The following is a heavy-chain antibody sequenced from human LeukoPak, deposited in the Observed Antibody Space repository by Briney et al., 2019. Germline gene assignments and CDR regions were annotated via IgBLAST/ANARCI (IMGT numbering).Heavy chain of an antibody. CDR1: GYTFTSYW. CDR3: ARVTPNWNPGFDY. Sequence: GDSLKISCKGSGYTFTSYWIGWVRQMPGKGLEWMGLIYPGDSDTRYSPSFQGQVTISADKSISTAYLQWSSLKASDTAMYYCARVTPNWNPGFDYWGQGTLVTVSS. J-gene: IGHJ4*02. D-gene: IGHD1-20*01. CDR2: IYPGDSDT. V-gene: IGHV5-51*01.